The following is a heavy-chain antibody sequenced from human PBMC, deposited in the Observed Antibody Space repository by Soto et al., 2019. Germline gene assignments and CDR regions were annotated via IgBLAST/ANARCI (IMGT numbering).Heavy chain of an antibody. CDR3: ARDKITGLFDY. CDR1: GGSISSYY. CDR2: IYSSGST. D-gene: IGHD2-8*02. V-gene: IGHV4-59*12. J-gene: IGHJ4*02. Sequence: SETLSLTCSVSGGSISSYYWSWIRQSPGKGLEWIGYIYSSGSTNYNPSLKSRVTISVDTPKNQFSLKLTSVTAADTAVYYCARDKITGLFDYWGQGTLVTVSS.